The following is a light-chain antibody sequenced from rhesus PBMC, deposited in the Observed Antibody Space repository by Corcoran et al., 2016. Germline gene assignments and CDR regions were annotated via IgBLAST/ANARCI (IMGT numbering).Light chain of an antibody. CDR3: QQHNSYPLT. CDR1: QGIRRD. Sequence: DIQMTQSPSSLSASVGDTVTITCRARQGIRRDLAWSQQKPGKAPKLLFYKASTLQSGVPSRFSGSGCGTVFTLTISSLQPEDFATYYCQQHNSYPLTFGGGTKVEIK. V-gene: IGKV1-25*01. J-gene: IGKJ4*01. CDR2: KAS.